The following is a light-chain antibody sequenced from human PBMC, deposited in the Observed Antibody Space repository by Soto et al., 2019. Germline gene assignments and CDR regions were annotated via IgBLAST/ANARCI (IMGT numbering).Light chain of an antibody. CDR1: QSVSSN. J-gene: IGKJ1*01. CDR2: GAS. CDR3: QQYNNWPPWP. V-gene: IGKV3-15*01. Sequence: EIVMTQSPATLSVSPGERATLSCRASQSVSSNLAWYQQKPGQAPRLHIYGASTRATGIPARFSGSGSGTEFTLTISSLQSEDFAVYYCQQYNNWPPWPFGQGSKADI.